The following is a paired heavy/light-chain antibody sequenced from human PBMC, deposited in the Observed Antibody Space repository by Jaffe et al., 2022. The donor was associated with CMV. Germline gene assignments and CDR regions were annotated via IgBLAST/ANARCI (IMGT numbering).Light chain of an antibody. V-gene: IGLV1-44*01. CDR2: NNY. CDR1: SSNIGSNI. Sequence: QSVLTQPPSASGTPGQRVTISCSGSSSNIGSNIVNWYQQLPGTAPKLLIYNNYQRPSGVPDRFSGSKSGTSASLAISGLQSEDEADYYCAAWDGSLNGLVLFGGGTKVTVL. J-gene: IGLJ2*01. CDR3: AAWDGSLNGLVL.
Heavy chain of an antibody. V-gene: IGHV5-10-1*03. D-gene: IGHD3-22*01. CDR1: GYSFISYW. J-gene: IGHJ4*02. CDR3: TRSRVSYYDSSGYPLDY. Sequence: EVQLVQSGAEVKKPGESLRISCKGSGYSFISYWIIWVRQMPGKGLEWMGRIDPSDSHTNYSPSFQGHVTISTDKSISTAYLQWSSLRASDTAMYYCTRSRVSYYDSSGYPLDYWGQGTLVTVSS. CDR2: IDPSDSHT.